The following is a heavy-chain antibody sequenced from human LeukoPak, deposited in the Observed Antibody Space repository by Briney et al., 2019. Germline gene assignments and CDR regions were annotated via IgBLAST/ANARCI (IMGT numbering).Heavy chain of an antibody. CDR3: ARSHYDILTGSLNWFDP. J-gene: IGHJ5*02. D-gene: IGHD3-9*01. CDR1: GYTFTGYY. CDR2: INPSGGST. V-gene: IGHV1-46*01. Sequence: GASVKVSCKASGYTFTGYYMHWVRQAPGQGLEWMGWINPSGGSTSYAQKFQGRVTMTRDTSTSTVYMELSSLRSEDTAVYYCARSHYDILTGSLNWFDPWGQGTLVTVSS.